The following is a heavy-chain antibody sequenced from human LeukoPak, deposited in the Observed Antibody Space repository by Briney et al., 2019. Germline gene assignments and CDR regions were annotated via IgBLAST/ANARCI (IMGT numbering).Heavy chain of an antibody. CDR3: ARARGYSYGYSDY. D-gene: IGHD5-18*01. CDR2: ISSSSSAI. V-gene: IGHV3-48*01. Sequence: GGSLRLSCAASGFTFSSYSMNWVRQAPGKGLEWVSFISSSSSAIDYAVSVKGRFTISRDNAKNSLYLQMNSLRAEDTAFYYCARARGYSYGYSDYWGQGTLVTVSS. CDR1: GFTFSSYS. J-gene: IGHJ4*02.